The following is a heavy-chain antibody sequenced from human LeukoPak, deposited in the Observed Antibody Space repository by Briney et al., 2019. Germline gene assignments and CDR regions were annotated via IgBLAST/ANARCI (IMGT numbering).Heavy chain of an antibody. CDR2: IWYDGSNK. CDR1: GFTFSSHG. V-gene: IGHV3-33*01. D-gene: IGHD6-13*01. Sequence: GGSLRLSCGASGFTFSSHGMQRVRRAPARGLESVAAIWYDGSNKYYAESVKRRFTISRDNSKNTLYLQMNSLRAEDTAVYYCARDRSGYSDAFDIWGQGTMVTVSS. J-gene: IGHJ3*02. CDR3: ARDRSGYSDAFDI.